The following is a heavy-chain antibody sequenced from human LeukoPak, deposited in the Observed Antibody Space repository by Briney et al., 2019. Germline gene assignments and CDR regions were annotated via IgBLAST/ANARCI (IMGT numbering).Heavy chain of an antibody. CDR2: ISPNSGGT. J-gene: IGHJ5*02. CDR3: ARVGAAVAGSDP. V-gene: IGHV1-2*02. D-gene: IGHD6-19*01. Sequence: ASVKVSCKASGYTFTGYYMHWVRQAPGQGLEWMGWISPNSGGTNYAQKFQGRVTMTRDTSISTAYMELSRLRSDDTAVYYCARVGAAVAGSDPWGQGTLVTVSS. CDR1: GYTFTGYY.